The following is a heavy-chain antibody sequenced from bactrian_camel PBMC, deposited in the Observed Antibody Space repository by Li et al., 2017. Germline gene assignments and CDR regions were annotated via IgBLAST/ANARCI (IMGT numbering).Heavy chain of an antibody. Sequence: HVQLVESGGGSVQAGGSLRLSCATSGPTGSKTCMGWFRQFPGKEREAVANIYTRSGDTAFADSVKGRFTISPDNEKNTVYLQMNSLKPEDTAMYYCAADLFRVTACGAGYVPDFPYRGRGTQVTVS. J-gene: IGHJ6*01. V-gene: IGHV3-3*01. D-gene: IGHD5*01. CDR3: AADLFRVTACGAGYVPDFPY. CDR1: GPTGSKTC. CDR2: IYTRSGDT.